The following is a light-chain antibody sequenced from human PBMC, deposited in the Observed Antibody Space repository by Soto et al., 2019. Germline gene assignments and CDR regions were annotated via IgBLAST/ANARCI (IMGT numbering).Light chain of an antibody. V-gene: IGLV2-14*01. CDR2: DVS. J-gene: IGLJ2*01. CDR3: SSYTSSSTLYVV. Sequence: QSALTQPASVSGSPGQSTTISCNGTSSDVGGYNYVSWYQQHPGKAPKLMIYDVSNRPSGVSNRFSGSKSGNTASLTISGLQAEDEADYYCSSYTSSSTLYVVFGGGTKLTVL. CDR1: SSDVGGYNY.